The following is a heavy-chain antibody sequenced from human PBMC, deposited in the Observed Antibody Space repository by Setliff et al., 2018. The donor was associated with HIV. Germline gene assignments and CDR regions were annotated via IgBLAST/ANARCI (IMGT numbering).Heavy chain of an antibody. Sequence: SETLSLTCTVSGGSMSSYYWSWIRQTPGKGLEWIGYVYYRGSTNYNPSLKSRVTISIDTSNNQFSLKMTSMTAADTAVYYCVGGIQGARFSPWGQGTLVTVSS. CDR1: GGSMSSYY. D-gene: IGHD3-16*01. J-gene: IGHJ5*02. CDR2: VYYRGST. V-gene: IGHV4-59*01. CDR3: VGGIQGARFSP.